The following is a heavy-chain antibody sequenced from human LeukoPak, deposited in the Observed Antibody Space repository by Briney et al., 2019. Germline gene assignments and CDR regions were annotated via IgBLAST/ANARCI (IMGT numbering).Heavy chain of an antibody. V-gene: IGHV3-9*03. CDR1: GFTFDDYA. CDR2: ISWNSGSI. CDR3: AKGGGAGFDY. Sequence: PGGSLRLSCAASGFTFDDYAMHWVRQAPGKGLEWVSGISWNSGSIGYADSVKGRFTISRDNAKNSLYLQMNSLRAEDMALHYCAKGGGAGFDYWGQGTLVTVSS. J-gene: IGHJ4*02. D-gene: IGHD2-21*01.